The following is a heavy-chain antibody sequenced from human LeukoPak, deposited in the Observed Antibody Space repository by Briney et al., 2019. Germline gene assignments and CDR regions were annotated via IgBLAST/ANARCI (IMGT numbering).Heavy chain of an antibody. V-gene: IGHV3-23*01. CDR1: GFTFSSYA. CDR3: ATSRDFYDTSGYYPYYFDC. J-gene: IGHJ4*02. Sequence: PGGSLRLSCAASGFTFSSYAMSWVRQAPGKGLEWVSAISGSGGSTYYADSVKGRFIISRDNSKNTLYLQMNSLRAEDTAVYYCATSRDFYDTSGYYPYYFDCWGQGTLVTVSS. D-gene: IGHD3-22*01. CDR2: ISGSGGST.